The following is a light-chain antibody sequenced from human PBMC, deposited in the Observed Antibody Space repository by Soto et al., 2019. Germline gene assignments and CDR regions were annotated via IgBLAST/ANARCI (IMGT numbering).Light chain of an antibody. CDR2: GAS. V-gene: IGKV3-20*01. CDR1: QIISSSY. Sequence: EIVLTQSPGTLSLSPGERATLSCRASQIISSSYLAWYQQKPGQAPRLLISGASSRATGIPDRFSGSGSGTDFTLTISGLEPEDFAVYYCQQYGSSPFTFGPGTKVDIK. J-gene: IGKJ3*01. CDR3: QQYGSSPFT.